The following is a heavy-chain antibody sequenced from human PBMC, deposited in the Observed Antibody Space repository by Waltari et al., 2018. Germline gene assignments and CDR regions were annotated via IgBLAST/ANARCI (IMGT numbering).Heavy chain of an antibody. CDR1: GFTFSSYA. Sequence: QVQLVESGGGVVQPGRSLRLSCAASGFTFSSYAMHWVRQAPGKGLEWVAVRSYDGSNKYYADSVKGRFTISRDNSKNTLYLQMNSLRAEDTAVYYCARAYSSSSAFGYFDLWGRGTLVTVSS. J-gene: IGHJ2*01. D-gene: IGHD6-6*01. V-gene: IGHV3-30-3*01. CDR3: ARAYSSSSAFGYFDL. CDR2: RSYDGSNK.